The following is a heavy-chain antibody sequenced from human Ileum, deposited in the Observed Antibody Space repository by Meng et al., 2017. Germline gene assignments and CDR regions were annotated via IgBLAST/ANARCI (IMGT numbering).Heavy chain of an antibody. CDR2: INPGGGTT. CDR3: AKAYTSSSPFDY. V-gene: IGHV1-46*01. Sequence: QVRLVQSGTEVKKPGASVKISCETSGFTLTRDYMHWVRQAPGQAPEWMGLINPGGGTTRYAQEFQGRVIMTRDTSTSTVYVELSGLRSDDTAVYYCAKAYTSSSPFDYWGQGTLVTVSS. J-gene: IGHJ4*02. D-gene: IGHD3-10*01. CDR1: GFTLTRDY.